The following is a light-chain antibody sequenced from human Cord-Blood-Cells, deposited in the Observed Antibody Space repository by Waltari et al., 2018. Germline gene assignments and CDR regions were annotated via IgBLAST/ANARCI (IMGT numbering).Light chain of an antibody. CDR1: SSDVGGYNY. V-gene: IGLV2-11*01. J-gene: IGLJ2*01. CDR2: DVS. CDR3: CSYAGSYTVV. Sequence: QSALTQPRSVSGSPGQSVTISCTGTSSDVGGYNYVSWYQQHPGKAPKLMNYDVSKRPSGVPDRFSGSKSGNTASLTISGLQAEDEADYYCCSYAGSYTVVFGGGTKLTVL.